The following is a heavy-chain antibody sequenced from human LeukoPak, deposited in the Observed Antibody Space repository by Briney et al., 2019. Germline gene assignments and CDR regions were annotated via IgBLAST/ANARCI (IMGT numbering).Heavy chain of an antibody. J-gene: IGHJ4*02. Sequence: SVTVSCKASGGTFSSYAISWVRQAPGQGLEWMGGIIPIFGTANYAQKFQGRVTITADESTSTAYMELSSLRSEDTAVYYCASPYYYGSGSPRPFDYWGQGTLATVSS. V-gene: IGHV1-69*01. D-gene: IGHD3-10*01. CDR1: GGTFSSYA. CDR2: IIPIFGTA. CDR3: ASPYYYGSGSPRPFDY.